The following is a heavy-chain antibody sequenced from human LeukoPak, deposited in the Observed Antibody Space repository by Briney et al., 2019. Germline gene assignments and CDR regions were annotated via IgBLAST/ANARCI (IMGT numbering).Heavy chain of an antibody. V-gene: IGHV4-4*02. CDR2: IYHSGNT. D-gene: IGHD6-6*01. CDR3: ARDVGARLPGY. J-gene: IGHJ4*02. Sequence: RPSETLSLTCAVSGGSISSNNWWSWVRQPPGKGLEWIGEIYHSGNTNYNPSLKSRVTISVDKSKNQLSLKLSSVTAADTAVYYCARDVGARLPGYWGQGTLVTVSS. CDR1: GGSISSNNW.